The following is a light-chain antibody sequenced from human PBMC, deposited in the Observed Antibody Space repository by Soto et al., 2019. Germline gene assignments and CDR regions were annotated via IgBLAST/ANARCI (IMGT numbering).Light chain of an antibody. CDR3: SSYVGTNSYV. Sequence: SALTQPPSASGSPGQSVTISCTGTSSDVGGYNYVSWYQHHPGKAPKLIIYEVYKRPSGVPDRFSGSKSGNTAALTVSGLQAEDEADYYCSSYVGTNSYVFGTGTRSPS. CDR2: EVY. J-gene: IGLJ1*01. CDR1: SSDVGGYNY. V-gene: IGLV2-8*01.